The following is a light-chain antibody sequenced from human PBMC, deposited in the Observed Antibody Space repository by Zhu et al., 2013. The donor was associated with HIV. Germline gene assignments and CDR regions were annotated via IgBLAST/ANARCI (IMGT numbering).Light chain of an antibody. V-gene: IGKV3-15*01. J-gene: IGKJ4*01. CDR2: GAS. Sequence: EIVLTQSPATLSLSPGEGATLSCRASRSVGSTFLAWYQQKPGQAPRLLIYGASATATGVPDRFSGSGSGTDFSLTINSLQSEDFAVYYCQQYINWPLTFGGGPRWRSN. CDR1: RSVGST. CDR3: QQYINWPLT.